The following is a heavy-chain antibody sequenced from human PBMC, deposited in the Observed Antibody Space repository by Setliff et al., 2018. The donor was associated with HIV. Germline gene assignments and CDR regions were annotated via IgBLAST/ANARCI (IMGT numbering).Heavy chain of an antibody. D-gene: IGHD6-19*01. CDR2: IKQDGSEE. V-gene: IGHV3-7*01. CDR3: TKDHLSGWASDC. J-gene: IGHJ4*02. CDR1: GFTFSSYA. Sequence: PGGSLRLSCAASGFTFSSYAMNWVRQAPGKGLEWVANIKQDGSEEYYVDSVKGRFTISRDNAKNSVYLQMNSLRVEDTAMYYCTKDHLSGWASDCWGQGTLVTVSS.